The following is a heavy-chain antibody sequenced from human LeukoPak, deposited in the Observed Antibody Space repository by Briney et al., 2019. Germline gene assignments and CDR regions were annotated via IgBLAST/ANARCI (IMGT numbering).Heavy chain of an antibody. CDR1: GFTFSSYE. V-gene: IGHV3-48*03. Sequence: GGSLRLSCAASGFTFSSYEMNWVRQAPGKGLEWVSYISSSGSTIYYADSVKGRFTISRDNAKNSLYLQMNSLRAEDTAVYYCARDSDIVVVVAATFDYWGQGTLVTVSS. CDR2: ISSSGSTI. J-gene: IGHJ4*02. D-gene: IGHD2-15*01. CDR3: ARDSDIVVVVAATFDY.